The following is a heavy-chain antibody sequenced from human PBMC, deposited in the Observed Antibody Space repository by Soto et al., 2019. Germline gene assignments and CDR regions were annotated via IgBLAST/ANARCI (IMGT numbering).Heavy chain of an antibody. V-gene: IGHV4-39*01. CDR1: GGSISSSSYY. CDR3: ARAYDFWSGYAQYYFDY. D-gene: IGHD3-3*01. J-gene: IGHJ4*02. Sequence: KPSETLSLTCTVSGGSISSSSYYWGWIRQPPGKGLEWIGSIYYSGSTYYNPSLKSRVTISVDTSKNQFSLKLSSVTAADTAVYYCARAYDFWSGYAQYYFDYWGQGTLVTVPS. CDR2: IYYSGST.